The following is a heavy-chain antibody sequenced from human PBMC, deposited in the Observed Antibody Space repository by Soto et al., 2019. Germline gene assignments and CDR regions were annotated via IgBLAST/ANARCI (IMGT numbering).Heavy chain of an antibody. J-gene: IGHJ4*02. V-gene: IGHV4-39*01. CDR1: GGSISSSSYY. CDR2: IYYSGST. D-gene: IGHD2-2*01. CDR3: ARLGCSSTSCYLDYFDY. Sequence: ETLSLTCTVSGGSISSSSYYWGWIRQPPGKGLEWIGSIYYSGSTYYNPSLKSRVTISVDTSKNQFSLKLSSVTAADTAVYYCARLGCSSTSCYLDYFDYWGQGTLVTVSS.